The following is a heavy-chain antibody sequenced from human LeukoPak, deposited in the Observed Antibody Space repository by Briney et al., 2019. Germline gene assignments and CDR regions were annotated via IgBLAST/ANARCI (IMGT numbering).Heavy chain of an antibody. CDR1: GGSISSNDYY. CDR2: INHSGST. CDR3: ARGTFSSSSPYYFDY. V-gene: IGHV4-39*07. Sequence: SETLSLTCTVSGGSISSNDYYWSWIRQPPGKGLEWIGEINHSGSTNYNPSLKSRVTISVDTSKNQFSLKLSSVTAADTAVYYCARGTFSSSSPYYFDYWGQGTLVTVSS. D-gene: IGHD6-6*01. J-gene: IGHJ4*02.